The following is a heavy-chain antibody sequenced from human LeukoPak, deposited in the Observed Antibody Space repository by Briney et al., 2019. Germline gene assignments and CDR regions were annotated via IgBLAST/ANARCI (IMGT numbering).Heavy chain of an antibody. J-gene: IGHJ4*02. Sequence: ASVKVSCKASGYTFTSYGITWMRQAPGQGLEWMGWISAYNGNTNYAQKLQGRVTMTTDTSTSTAYMELRSLRSDDTAVYYCARDFEELVAAGDVFDYWGQGTLVTVSS. CDR1: GYTFTSYG. CDR2: ISAYNGNT. V-gene: IGHV1-18*01. CDR3: ARDFEELVAAGDVFDY. D-gene: IGHD6-13*01.